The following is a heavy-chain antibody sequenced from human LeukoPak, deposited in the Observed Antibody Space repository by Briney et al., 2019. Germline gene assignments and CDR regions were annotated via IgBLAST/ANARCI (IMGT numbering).Heavy chain of an antibody. V-gene: IGHV4-59*01. J-gene: IGHJ3*02. Sequence: SETLSLTCTVSGGSISSYYWSWIRQPPGKRLEWIGHIYYSGSTNYNPSLKGRVTISVDTSKNQFSLKLSSVTAADTAVYYCARMIGDDAFDIWGQGTMVTVSS. D-gene: IGHD3-22*01. CDR1: GGSISSYY. CDR3: ARMIGDDAFDI. CDR2: IYYSGST.